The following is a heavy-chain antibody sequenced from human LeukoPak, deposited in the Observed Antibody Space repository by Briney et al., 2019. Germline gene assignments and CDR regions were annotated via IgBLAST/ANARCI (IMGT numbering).Heavy chain of an antibody. Sequence: GGSLRLSCAASGFTFSTYAMHWVRQAPGKGLEWVGVISYDGSNKNYADSVKGRFTISRDNSKNTLYLQMNSLRAEDTAVYYCARDPQYYDFWSGYWRDWGQGALVTVSS. D-gene: IGHD3-3*01. CDR1: GFTFSTYA. CDR3: ARDPQYYDFWSGYWRD. CDR2: ISYDGSNK. V-gene: IGHV3-30*01. J-gene: IGHJ4*02.